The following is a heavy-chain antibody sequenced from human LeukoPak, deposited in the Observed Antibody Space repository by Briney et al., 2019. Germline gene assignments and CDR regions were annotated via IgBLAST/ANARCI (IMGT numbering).Heavy chain of an antibody. D-gene: IGHD5-18*01. CDR2: ISAGNGNT. V-gene: IGHV1-18*01. Sequence: GASVKVSCKASGYNFRNYGIGWVRPAPRQGLEWIGWISAGNGNTNYAQKVQGRVTMTTDTSTSTAYMELRSLRSDDTAVYFCARDSARGYRYGYNAFDIWGQGTMVTVSS. J-gene: IGHJ3*02. CDR1: GYNFRNYG. CDR3: ARDSARGYRYGYNAFDI.